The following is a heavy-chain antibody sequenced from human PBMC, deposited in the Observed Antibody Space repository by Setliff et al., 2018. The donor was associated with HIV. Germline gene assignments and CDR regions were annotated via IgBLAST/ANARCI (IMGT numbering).Heavy chain of an antibody. D-gene: IGHD2-2*01. V-gene: IGHV3-7*02. CDR3: ARGEPTILIVPAAFFDY. CDR1: GFTFSSSW. Sequence: PGGSLRLSCAASGFTFSSSWMTWVRQAPGRGLEYVAGMNRDGSEKGYADSVKGRFSISRDNAKKSLYLQMNSLRAEDTAVYYCARGEPTILIVPAAFFDYWGQGTLVTVSS. CDR2: MNRDGSEK. J-gene: IGHJ4*02.